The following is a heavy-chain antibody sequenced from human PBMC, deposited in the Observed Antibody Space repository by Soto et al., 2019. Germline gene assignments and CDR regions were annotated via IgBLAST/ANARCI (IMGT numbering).Heavy chain of an antibody. Sequence: PGESLKISCKASGYSFTSYWIIWVRQMPGRGLEWMGRIDPSDSYTDYNPAFQGHIIISSDKSTSTVYLQLTTLKASDNGMYYCARPQGGTDWLDPRGQGTLVTVSS. CDR1: GYSFTSYW. CDR3: ARPQGGTDWLDP. J-gene: IGHJ5*02. V-gene: IGHV5-10-1*01. D-gene: IGHD1-7*01. CDR2: IDPSDSYT.